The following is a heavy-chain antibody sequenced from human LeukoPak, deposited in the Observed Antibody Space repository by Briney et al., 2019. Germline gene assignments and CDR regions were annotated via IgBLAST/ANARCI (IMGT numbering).Heavy chain of an antibody. J-gene: IGHJ4*02. D-gene: IGHD5-24*01. Sequence: PSETLSLTCTVSGGSISSYYWSWIRQPPGQGLEWIGYIYYSGSTNYNPSLKSRVTISVDTSKNQFSLNLSSVTAADTAVYYCARGDGYNFYYWGQGTLVTVSS. CDR1: GGSISSYY. V-gene: IGHV4-59*01. CDR2: IYYSGST. CDR3: ARGDGYNFYY.